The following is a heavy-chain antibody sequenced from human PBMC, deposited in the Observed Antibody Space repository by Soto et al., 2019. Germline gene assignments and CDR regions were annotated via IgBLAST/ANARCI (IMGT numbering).Heavy chain of an antibody. J-gene: IGHJ6*02. V-gene: IGHV3-15*01. CDR2: IKSKTDGGTT. D-gene: IGHD2-15*01. CDR1: GFTFSNAW. Sequence: EVQLVESGGGLVKPGGSLRLSCAASGFTFSNAWMSWVRQAPGKGLEWVGRIKSKTDGGTTDYAAPVNGRFTISRDDSTNTLYLQMNSLKSEDTAVYYCTTDSSSAYYYYYGMDVWGQGTTVTVSS. CDR3: TTDSSSAYYYYYGMDV.